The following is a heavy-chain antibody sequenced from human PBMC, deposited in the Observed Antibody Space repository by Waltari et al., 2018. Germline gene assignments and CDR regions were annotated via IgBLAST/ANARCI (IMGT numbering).Heavy chain of an antibody. J-gene: IGHJ6*02. CDR1: GCSLSTSY. CDR3: ARSYSKRDYYYGMDV. Sequence: QVQLQESGPGLVKPSETLSLTCTVPGCSLSTSYWSWIRQTPGKGLEWIGYIYYSGSTNYNPSLKSRVTISVDTSKNQFSLKLSSVTAADTAVYYCARSYSKRDYYYGMDVWGQGTTVTVSS. D-gene: IGHD4-4*01. CDR2: IYYSGST. V-gene: IGHV4-59*01.